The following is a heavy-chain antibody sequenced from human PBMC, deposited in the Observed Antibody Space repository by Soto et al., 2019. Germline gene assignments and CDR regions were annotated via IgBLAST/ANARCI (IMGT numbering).Heavy chain of an antibody. J-gene: IGHJ5*02. CDR3: ARSSSWTPTIWFDP. CDR2: IYYSGST. D-gene: IGHD6-13*01. V-gene: IGHV4-59*01. Sequence: PSETLSLTXTVSGGSISSYYWSWIRQPPGKGLEWIGYIYYSGSTNYNPSLKSRVTISVDTSKNQFSLKLSSVTAADTAVYYCARSSSWTPTIWFDPWGQGTLVTVSS. CDR1: GGSISSYY.